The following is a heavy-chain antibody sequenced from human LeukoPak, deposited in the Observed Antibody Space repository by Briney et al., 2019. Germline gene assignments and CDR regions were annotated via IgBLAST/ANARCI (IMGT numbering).Heavy chain of an antibody. Sequence: SETLSLTCNVSGVSISSSNYSWGWIRQPPGKGLEWIGSIHYSGSTYYNSSLKSRVTISVDTSKNQFSLKLSSVTAADTAVYYCARHYTRYCGGDCSYRAADYWGQGTLVTVSS. CDR3: ARHYTRYCGGDCSYRAADY. CDR1: GVSISSSNYS. CDR2: IHYSGST. D-gene: IGHD2-21*01. J-gene: IGHJ4*02. V-gene: IGHV4-39*01.